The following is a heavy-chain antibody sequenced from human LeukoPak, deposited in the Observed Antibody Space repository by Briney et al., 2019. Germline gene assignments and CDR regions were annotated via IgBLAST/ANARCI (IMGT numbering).Heavy chain of an antibody. D-gene: IGHD5-18*01. J-gene: IGHJ4*02. CDR3: ARDPPAVTANAYG. CDR2: IFSGGTT. V-gene: IGHV3-66*01. Sequence: GGSLRLSCAASGFTVSNNYMNWVRQAPGKGLEWVSLIFSGGTTYYADSVKGRFTISRDGSKNTLYLQMNSLRVEDTAVYYCARDPPAVTANAYGWGQGTLVTVSS. CDR1: GFTVSNNY.